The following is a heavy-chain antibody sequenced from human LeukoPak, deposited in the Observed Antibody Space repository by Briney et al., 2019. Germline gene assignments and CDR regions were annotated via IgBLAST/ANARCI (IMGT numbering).Heavy chain of an antibody. J-gene: IGHJ4*02. V-gene: IGHV3-48*02. CDR1: GLTFSSYS. D-gene: IGHD6-6*01. CDR2: ISSRRSTI. Sequence: GGSLRLSCAASGLTFSSYSMHWVRQAPGKGLEWVSYISSRRSTIYYADSVKGRFTISRDNAKNSLYLQMNSLRDEDTAVYYCATQNLVHRAYYFDFWGQGTLVTVSS. CDR3: ATQNLVHRAYYFDF.